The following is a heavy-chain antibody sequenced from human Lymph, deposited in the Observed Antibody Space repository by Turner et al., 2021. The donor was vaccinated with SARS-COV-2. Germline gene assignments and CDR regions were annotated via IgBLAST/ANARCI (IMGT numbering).Heavy chain of an antibody. Sequence: QVQLQESVPRLFKPLETLSLTCTVSGGSMNNNYWSWIRQPPGKRLEWIGCIFYRGSTNYNPSLKSRVTISVDTSENQFSLKLTSVTAADTAIYYCARQTVNNWVDPWGQGTLVTVSS. CDR2: IFYRGST. J-gene: IGHJ5*02. V-gene: IGHV4-59*01. CDR3: ARQTVNNWVDP. D-gene: IGHD2-21*02. CDR1: GGSMNNNY.